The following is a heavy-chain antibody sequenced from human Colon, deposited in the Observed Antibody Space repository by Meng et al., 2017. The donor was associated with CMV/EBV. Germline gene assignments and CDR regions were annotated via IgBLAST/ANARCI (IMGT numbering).Heavy chain of an antibody. J-gene: IGHJ5*02. CDR2: IYYSGT. CDR1: GGSIGSYY. Sequence: SGGSIGSYYWSWIRQSPEKGLEWIGYIYYSGTNYNPSLKSRVTISQDTSKNQFSLRLTSVTVADTAIYYCARRGYHSGSGSHYWFDPWGQGTLVTVSS. CDR3: ARRGYHSGSGSHYWFDP. D-gene: IGHD3-10*01. V-gene: IGHV4-59*12.